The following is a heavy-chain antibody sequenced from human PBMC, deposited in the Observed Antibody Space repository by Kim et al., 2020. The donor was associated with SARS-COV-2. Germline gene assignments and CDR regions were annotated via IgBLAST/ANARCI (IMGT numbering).Heavy chain of an antibody. J-gene: IGHJ4*02. CDR2: IKPDGTEK. D-gene: IGHD2-21*01. Sequence: GGSLRLSCAASGFTFSDYWMSWVRQAPGKGLEWVANIKPDGTEKSYVDSVKGRFTISRDNAKNSLYLQMNSLRADDTAVYYCARDIVCIVGDWGQGT. V-gene: IGHV3-7*03. CDR1: GFTFSDYW. CDR3: ARDIVCIVGD.